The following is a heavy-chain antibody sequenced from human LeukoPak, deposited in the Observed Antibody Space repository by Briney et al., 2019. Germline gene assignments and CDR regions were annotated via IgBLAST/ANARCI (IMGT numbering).Heavy chain of an antibody. CDR1: GGSFSGYY. CDR3: ARQDAYYDDPLGYFQH. Sequence: SETLSLTCAVYGGSFSGYYWSWIRQPPGKGLEWIGEINHSGSTNYNPSLKSRVTISVDTSKNQFSLKLSSVTAADTAVYYCARQDAYYDDPLGYFQHWGQGTLVTVSS. D-gene: IGHD3-22*01. CDR2: INHSGST. V-gene: IGHV4-34*01. J-gene: IGHJ1*01.